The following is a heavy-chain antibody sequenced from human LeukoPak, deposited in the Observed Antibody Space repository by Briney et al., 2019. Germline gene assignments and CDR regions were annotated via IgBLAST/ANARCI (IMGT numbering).Heavy chain of an antibody. D-gene: IGHD3-22*01. CDR1: GFTFSIYA. J-gene: IGHJ4*02. V-gene: IGHV3-64*01. CDR3: ARYHNSAYDY. CDR2: ISTDGSGT. Sequence: GGSLRLSCAASGFTFSIYALHWVRQAPGKGLEYVSAISTDGSGTYYANSVKGRFTISRDNFNNILYLQMGSLRPEDMAVYYCARYHNSAYDYWGQGALVTVSS.